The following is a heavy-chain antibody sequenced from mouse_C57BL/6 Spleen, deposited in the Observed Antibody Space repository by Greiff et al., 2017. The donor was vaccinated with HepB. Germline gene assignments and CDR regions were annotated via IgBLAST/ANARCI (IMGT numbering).Heavy chain of an antibody. V-gene: IGHV5-15*01. J-gene: IGHJ3*01. D-gene: IGHD1-1*01. CDR1: GFTFSDYG. CDR3: ARRSDYGSSYPFAY. Sequence: EVQRVESGGGLVQPGGSLKLSCAASGFTFSDYGMAWVRQAPRKGPEWVAFISNLAYSIYYADTVTGRFTISRENAKNTLYLEMSSLRSEDTAMYYCARRSDYGSSYPFAYWGQGTLVTVSA. CDR2: ISNLAYSI.